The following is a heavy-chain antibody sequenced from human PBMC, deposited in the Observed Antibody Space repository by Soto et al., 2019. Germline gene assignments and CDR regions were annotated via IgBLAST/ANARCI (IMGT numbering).Heavy chain of an antibody. CDR3: TTDKMYVSVVAAIVDLDN. CDR1: GYTFTSFA. CDR2: ISAYNGDT. J-gene: IGHJ4*02. Sequence: ASVKLSCKASGYTFTSFAISWVRQAPGQGLEWMGWISAYNGDTNYEQKFQERVTITRDMSTSTAYMELSSLRSDDTAVYYCTTDKMYVSVVAAIVDLDNWGQGTRVTVSS. D-gene: IGHD2-2*01. V-gene: IGHV1-18*01.